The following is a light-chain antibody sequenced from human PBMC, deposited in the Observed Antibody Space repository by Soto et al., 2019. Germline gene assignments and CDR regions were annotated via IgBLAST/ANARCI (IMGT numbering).Light chain of an antibody. CDR1: QDISNF. CDR2: AVF. J-gene: IGKJ4*01. Sequence: DIQFTQSPSFLSASVGDRVTITCRASQDISNFLAWFQQKPGRAPKLLIYAVFTLQSGVPSRFSGSGSGAEFTLTISSLQPEDFATYYCQQLDSYPLTFGGGTKWIS. CDR3: QQLDSYPLT. V-gene: IGKV1-9*01.